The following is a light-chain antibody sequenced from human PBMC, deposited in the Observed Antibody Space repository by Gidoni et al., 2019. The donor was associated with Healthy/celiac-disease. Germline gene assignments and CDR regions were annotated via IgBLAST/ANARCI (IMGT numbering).Light chain of an antibody. CDR3: MQALQTPYT. V-gene: IGKV2-28*01. J-gene: IGKJ2*01. CDR1: QSLLHSNGYNY. Sequence: DSVMTQSPLSLPVTPGEPASISCMSRQSLLHSNGYNYLDWYLQKPGQSPQLLIYLGSNRASGVPDRFSGSGSGTDFTLKISRVEAEDFGVYYCMQALQTPYTFGQGTKLEIK. CDR2: LGS.